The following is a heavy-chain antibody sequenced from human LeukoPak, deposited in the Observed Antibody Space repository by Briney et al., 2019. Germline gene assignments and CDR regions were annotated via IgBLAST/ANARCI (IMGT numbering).Heavy chain of an antibody. Sequence: PGRSLRLSCAASGFTFDDYAMHWVRQAPGKGLEWVSGISWNSGSIGYADSVKGRFTISRDNAKNSLYLQMNSLRAEDTALYYCAKDSNYDYGGSTSAFDIWGQGTMVTVSS. CDR2: ISWNSGSI. V-gene: IGHV3-9*01. CDR1: GFTFDDYA. J-gene: IGHJ3*02. CDR3: AKDSNYDYGGSTSAFDI. D-gene: IGHD4-23*01.